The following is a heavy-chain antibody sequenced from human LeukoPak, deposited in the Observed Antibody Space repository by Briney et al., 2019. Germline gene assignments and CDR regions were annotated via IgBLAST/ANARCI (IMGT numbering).Heavy chain of an antibody. J-gene: IGHJ3*02. Sequence: SETLSLTCTVSGGSISSYYWSWIRQPAGKGPEWIGRIQSSGSTTYNPSLESRVTMSVDTYMNQFSLKVRSVTAADTAVYYCARARITIFGVIIGGVFDIWGQGTMVTVSS. D-gene: IGHD3-3*01. CDR1: GGSISSYY. CDR2: IQSSGST. CDR3: ARARITIFGVIIGGVFDI. V-gene: IGHV4-4*07.